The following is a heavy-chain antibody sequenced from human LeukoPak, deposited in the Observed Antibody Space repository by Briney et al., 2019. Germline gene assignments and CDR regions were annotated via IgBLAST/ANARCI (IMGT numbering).Heavy chain of an antibody. CDR3: AKANPGVIVVADY. CDR1: GFTFSSYA. CDR2: ISGSGGRGSDGST. D-gene: IGHD3-22*01. V-gene: IGHV3-23*01. Sequence: GGSLRLSCAASGFTFSSYAMTWVRQAPGKGLEWVAGISGSGGRGSDGSTYYAESVKGRFTISRDNSKNTLYLQMNSLRAEDTAVYYCAKANPGVIVVADYWGQGTLVTVSS. J-gene: IGHJ4*02.